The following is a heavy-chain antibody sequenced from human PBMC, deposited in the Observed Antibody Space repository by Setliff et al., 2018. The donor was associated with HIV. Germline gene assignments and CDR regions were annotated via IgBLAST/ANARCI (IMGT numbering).Heavy chain of an antibody. CDR1: GGSISSRSNY. J-gene: IGHJ4*02. Sequence: SETLSLTCTVSGGSISSRSNYWGWIRQPPGKGLEWIGTIYYTGTTYYNPSLQSRVTLSVDTSKNQFSLKLSSVTAADTAFYYCAKPYYDISGYYLYYFDYWGQGTLGTSPQ. CDR2: IYYTGTT. D-gene: IGHD3-22*01. CDR3: AKPYYDISGYYLYYFDY. V-gene: IGHV4-39*01.